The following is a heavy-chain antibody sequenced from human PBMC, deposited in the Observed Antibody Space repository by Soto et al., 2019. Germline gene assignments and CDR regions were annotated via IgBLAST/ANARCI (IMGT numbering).Heavy chain of an antibody. CDR1: GGSISRSSYY. CDR3: ARHRARNWFDP. CDR2: IYYSGST. V-gene: IGHV4-39*01. J-gene: IGHJ5*02. D-gene: IGHD6-6*01. Sequence: QLQLQESGPGLVKPSETLFLTCIVYGGSISRSSYYWGWIRQPPGKGLEWIGSIYYSGSTYYNPSLNSRVTTSGDASKNQCSLKLSSVTAAATAVFYCARHRARNWFDPWGQGTLVTGSS.